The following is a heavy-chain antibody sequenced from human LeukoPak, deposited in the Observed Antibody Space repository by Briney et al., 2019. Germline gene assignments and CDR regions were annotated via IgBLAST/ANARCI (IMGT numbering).Heavy chain of an antibody. J-gene: IGHJ1*01. D-gene: IGHD6-13*01. V-gene: IGHV4-59*01. Sequence: SETLSLTCTVSGGSMSGYFWSWIRQPPGKGLEWIGYIYYSGSTNYNPSLKSRVTKSVDTSKNQFSLKLSSVTAADTAVYYCARSITSSWYGDFQHWGQGTLVTVSS. CDR3: ARSITSSWYGDFQH. CDR1: GGSMSGYF. CDR2: IYYSGST.